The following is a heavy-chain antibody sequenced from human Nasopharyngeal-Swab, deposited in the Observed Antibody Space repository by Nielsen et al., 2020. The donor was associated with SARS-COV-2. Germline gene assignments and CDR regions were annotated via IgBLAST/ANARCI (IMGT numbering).Heavy chain of an antibody. Sequence: WVRQAPGQGLEWMGGIIPIFGTANYAQKFQGRVTITADESTSTAYMELSSLRSEETAVYYCASSAIWFGEFPFDYWGQGTLVTVSS. CDR3: ASSAIWFGEFPFDY. D-gene: IGHD3-10*01. CDR2: IIPIFGTA. V-gene: IGHV1-69*01. J-gene: IGHJ4*02.